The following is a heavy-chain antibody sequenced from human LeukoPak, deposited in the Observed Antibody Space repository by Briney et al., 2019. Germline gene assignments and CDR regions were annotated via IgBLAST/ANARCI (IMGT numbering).Heavy chain of an antibody. V-gene: IGHV4-59*08. CDR1: GVFITSYY. CDR2: IYYSGST. J-gene: IGHJ3*02. Sequence: SETLSLTCTVSGVFITSYYWSWIRQPPGKGLEWIGYIYYSGSTNYNPSLKSRVTMSVDTSKNQFSLKLSSVTAADTAVYYCASLPTFLDAFDIWGQGTMVTVSS. CDR3: ASLPTFLDAFDI.